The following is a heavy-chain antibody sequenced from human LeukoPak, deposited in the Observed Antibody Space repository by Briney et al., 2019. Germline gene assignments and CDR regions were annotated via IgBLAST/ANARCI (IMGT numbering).Heavy chain of an antibody. V-gene: IGHV4-59*12. CDR2: IYYSGST. J-gene: IGHJ5*02. Sequence: SETLSLTCTVSGGSISTYYWSWIRQPPGKGLEWIGYIYYSGSTNYNPSLKSRVTISRDASKNQFSLKLSSVTAADTAVYYCARDVQIGYCSGGSCYPEEWFDPWGQGTLVTVSS. CDR3: ARDVQIGYCSGGSCYPEEWFDP. D-gene: IGHD2-15*01. CDR1: GGSISTYY.